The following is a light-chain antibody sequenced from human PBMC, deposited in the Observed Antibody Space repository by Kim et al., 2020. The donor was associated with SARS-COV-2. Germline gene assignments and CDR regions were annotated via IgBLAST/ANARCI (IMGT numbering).Light chain of an antibody. J-gene: IGLJ2*01. CDR2: GKN. Sequence: SSELTQDPAVSVALGQTVRITCQGDSLRSYDAGWYQQKPRQAPVLVIYGKNDRPSGIPDRFSGSRSGNKAFLTITGAQAEDEADYYCNSRDNSGHVVFGGGTQLTVL. V-gene: IGLV3-19*01. CDR3: NSRDNSGHVV. CDR1: SLRSYD.